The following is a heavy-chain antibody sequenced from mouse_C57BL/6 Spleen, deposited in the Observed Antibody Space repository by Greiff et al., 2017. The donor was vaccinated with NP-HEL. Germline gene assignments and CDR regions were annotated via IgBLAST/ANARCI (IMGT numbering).Heavy chain of an antibody. V-gene: IGHV1-26*01. CDR3: AIITHWYVDV. CDR1: GYTFTDYY. CDR2: INPNNGGT. J-gene: IGHJ1*03. Sequence: EVQLQQSGPELVKPGASVKISCKASGYTFTDYYMNWVKQSHGKSLEWIGDINPNNGGTSYNQKFKGKATLTVDKSSSTDYMELRSLTSEGSAVYYCAIITHWYVDVWGTATTVTVSS.